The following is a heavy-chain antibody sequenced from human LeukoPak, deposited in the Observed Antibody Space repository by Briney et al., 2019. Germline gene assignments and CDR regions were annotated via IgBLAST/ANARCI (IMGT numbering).Heavy chain of an antibody. CDR2: IYHSGST. D-gene: IGHD2-2*01. CDR1: GYSISSGYY. CDR3: ARPLPRVPAPSGRAFRI. Sequence: PSETLSLTCAVSGYSISSGYYWGWIRQPPGKGLEWIGSIYHSGSTYYNPSLKSRVTISVDTSKNQFSLKLSSVTAADTAGYYCARPLPRVPAPSGRAFRIWAQGTMVTV. V-gene: IGHV4-38-2*01. J-gene: IGHJ3*02.